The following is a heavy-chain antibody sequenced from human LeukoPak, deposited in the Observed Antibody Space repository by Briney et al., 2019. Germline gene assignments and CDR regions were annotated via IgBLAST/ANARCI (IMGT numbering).Heavy chain of an antibody. CDR1: GFTFSSYS. CDR3: ARDRDGDYYFDY. Sequence: PGGSLRLSCAASGFTFSSYSMNWVGQAPGKGLEWVSSISSSSSYIYYADSVKGRFTISRDNAKNSLYLQMNSLRAEDTAVYYCARDRDGDYYFDYWGQGTLVTVSS. V-gene: IGHV3-21*01. J-gene: IGHJ4*02. D-gene: IGHD4-17*01. CDR2: ISSSSSYI.